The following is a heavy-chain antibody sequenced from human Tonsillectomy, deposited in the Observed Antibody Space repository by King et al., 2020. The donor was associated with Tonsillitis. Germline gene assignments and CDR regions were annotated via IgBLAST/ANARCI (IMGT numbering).Heavy chain of an antibody. CDR1: GYTFTGYY. V-gene: IGHV1-2*04. Sequence: QLVQSGAEVKKPGASVKVSCKASGYTFTGYYLHWVRQAPGQGLEWMGWIXPNSGGTKCAQXXQXWVXMTXDTSISTAYLELSRLRSDDTAVYYCARGXXXHKXYFDXWGQXXXVTVSS. CDR2: IXPNSGGT. J-gene: IGHJ4*02. CDR3: ARGXXXHKXYFDX.